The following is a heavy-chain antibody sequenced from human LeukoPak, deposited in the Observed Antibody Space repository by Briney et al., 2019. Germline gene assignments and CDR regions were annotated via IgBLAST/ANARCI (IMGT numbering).Heavy chain of an antibody. CDR3: ARGSRLYYYDSSGYTYAFDI. J-gene: IGHJ3*02. CDR2: IYISGSGST. D-gene: IGHD3-22*01. V-gene: IGHV4-4*07. CDR1: GGSISSYY. Sequence: SETLSLTCTVSGGSISSYYWSWIRQPAGKGLEWIGRIYISGSGSTNYNPSLKSRVTMSVDTSKNQFSLKLSSVTAADTAVYYCARGSRLYYYDSSGYTYAFDIWGQGTMVTVSS.